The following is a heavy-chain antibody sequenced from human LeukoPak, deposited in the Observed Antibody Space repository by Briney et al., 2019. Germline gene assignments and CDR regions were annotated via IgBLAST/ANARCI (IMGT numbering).Heavy chain of an antibody. CDR1: GYTFTGYY. CDR2: INPNSGGT. J-gene: IGHJ4*02. CDR3: ARVREWLVQASFYFDY. Sequence: RASVTVSCKASGYTFTGYYMHWVRQAPGQGLEWMGWINPNSGGTNYAQKFQGRVTMTRDTSISTAYMELSRLRSDDTAVYYCARVREWLVQASFYFDYWGQGTLVTVSS. D-gene: IGHD6-19*01. V-gene: IGHV1-2*02.